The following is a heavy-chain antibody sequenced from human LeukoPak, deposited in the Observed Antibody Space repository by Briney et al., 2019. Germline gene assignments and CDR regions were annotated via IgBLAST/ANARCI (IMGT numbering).Heavy chain of an antibody. V-gene: IGHV3-23*01. CDR1: GFTFSSYA. CDR2: ISGSGGST. Sequence: GGSLRLSCAASGFTFSSYAMSWVRQAPGKGLEWVSAISGSGGSTYYADSVKGRFTISRDNSKNTLYLQMNSLRAEDTAVYYCAKGLHVLRFLDWPKNWFDPWGQGTLVTVSS. CDR3: AKGLHVLRFLDWPKNWFDP. D-gene: IGHD3-3*01. J-gene: IGHJ5*02.